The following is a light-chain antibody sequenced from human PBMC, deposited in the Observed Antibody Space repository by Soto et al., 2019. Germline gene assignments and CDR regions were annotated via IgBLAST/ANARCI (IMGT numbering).Light chain of an antibody. V-gene: IGKV1-5*01. J-gene: IGKJ1*01. CDR3: QQYNTCLTWT. CDR2: DAS. Sequence: TQMTQSPSTLSASVGDRVTITCRASQSVSMWLAWYQQKPGKAPRLLIYDASNLESGVPSRFSGSGSRTEFTLTITSLQPEDAATYYCQQYNTCLTWTFGQGTKVEIK. CDR1: QSVSMW.